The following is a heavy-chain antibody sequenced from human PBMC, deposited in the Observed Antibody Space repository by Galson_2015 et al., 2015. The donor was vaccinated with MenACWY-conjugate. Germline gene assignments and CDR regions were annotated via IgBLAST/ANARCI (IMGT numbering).Heavy chain of an antibody. CDR1: GFTFSRYW. Sequence: LRLSCSASGFTFSRYWMHWVRQSPGKGLVWVSRINSDGSSTSYADSVKGRFTISRDNAKNTLYLQMNSLRAEDTAVYYCAQYCSSTSCYAGKGAWGQGTLVTVSS. CDR3: AQYCSSTSCYAGKGA. J-gene: IGHJ5*02. D-gene: IGHD2-2*01. CDR2: INSDGSST. V-gene: IGHV3-74*01.